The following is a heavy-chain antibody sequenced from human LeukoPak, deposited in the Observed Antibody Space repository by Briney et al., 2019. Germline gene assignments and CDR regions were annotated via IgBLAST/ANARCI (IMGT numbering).Heavy chain of an antibody. Sequence: GGSLRPSCAASGFTFSRYSMNWVRQAPGKGLEWVSSISNSSTYTYYADSVKGRFTISRDNAKNSLYLQMDSLRIDDTAVYYCSSGYWGQGTLVTVSS. CDR3: SSGY. J-gene: IGHJ4*02. CDR1: GFTFSRYS. CDR2: ISNSSTYT. V-gene: IGHV3-21*06.